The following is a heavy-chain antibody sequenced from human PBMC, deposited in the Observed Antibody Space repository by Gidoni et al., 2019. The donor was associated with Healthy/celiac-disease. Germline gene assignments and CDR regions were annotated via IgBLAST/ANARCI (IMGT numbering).Heavy chain of an antibody. D-gene: IGHD1-20*01. CDR2: ISWNGGSI. Sequence: EVQLVESGGGLVQPGRSLRLSCAASGFTFDDYAMHWVRQAPGKGLEWVSGISWNGGSIGYADSLKGRFTISRDNAKNSLYLQMNSLRAEDTALYYCAKDSAGHNWNDERYAFDIWGQGTMVTVSS. CDR1: GFTFDDYA. CDR3: AKDSAGHNWNDERYAFDI. J-gene: IGHJ3*02. V-gene: IGHV3-9*01.